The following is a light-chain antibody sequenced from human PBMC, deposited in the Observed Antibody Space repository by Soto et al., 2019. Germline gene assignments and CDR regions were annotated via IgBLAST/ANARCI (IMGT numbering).Light chain of an antibody. Sequence: DIQMTQSPSSLSASVGDRVTITCQASHDIKKYLNWYQEKPGKAPKLLIYDASTLQTGVPSRFSGSGSGTHFTFTISSLQPEDIATYYCQRYDSLPPTFGQGTRLDIK. CDR2: DAS. V-gene: IGKV1-33*01. J-gene: IGKJ5*01. CDR1: HDIKKY. CDR3: QRYDSLPPT.